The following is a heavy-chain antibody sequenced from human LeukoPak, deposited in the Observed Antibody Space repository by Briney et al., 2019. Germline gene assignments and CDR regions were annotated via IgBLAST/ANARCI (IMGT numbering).Heavy chain of an antibody. CDR2: ITNGGSTI. Sequence: PGGSLRHSCAASGFTFSDYNMNWVRQAPGKGLEWVSYITNGGSTIHHADSVKGRFTISRDNAKKTLYLQMNSLRAEDTAVYYCARSIGLTGGGVDVWGQGTTVTVSS. CDR3: ARSIGLTGGGVDV. J-gene: IGHJ6*02. V-gene: IGHV3-11*01. D-gene: IGHD3-9*01. CDR1: GFTFSDYN.